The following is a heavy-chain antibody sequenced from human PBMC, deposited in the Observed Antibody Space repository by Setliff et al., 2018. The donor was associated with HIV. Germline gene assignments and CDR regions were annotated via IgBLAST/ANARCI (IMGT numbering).Heavy chain of an antibody. J-gene: IGHJ5*02. D-gene: IGHD3-10*01. Sequence: SETLSLTCTVSGASISSGGYYWSWIRQHPGKGLEWIGYIYYSGSTYYNPSLKSRLTISVDTSKNQFSLNLSSVTAADTAVYYCARHSGVASPNWFDPWGQGTLVTVSS. CDR2: IYYSGST. CDR3: ARHSGVASPNWFDP. V-gene: IGHV4-31*03. CDR1: GASISSGGYY.